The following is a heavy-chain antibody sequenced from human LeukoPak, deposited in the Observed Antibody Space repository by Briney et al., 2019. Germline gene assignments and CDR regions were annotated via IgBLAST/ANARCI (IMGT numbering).Heavy chain of an antibody. Sequence: GGSLRLSCAASGFTFSSYWMSWVRQAPGKGLEWVANIKQDGSEKYYVDSVKGRFTISRDNAKNSLYLQMNSLRAEDTAVYYCARRRLTIFGVVKLDDAFDIWGQGTMVTVPS. J-gene: IGHJ3*02. D-gene: IGHD3-3*01. CDR2: IKQDGSEK. CDR3: ARRRLTIFGVVKLDDAFDI. V-gene: IGHV3-7*01. CDR1: GFTFSSYW.